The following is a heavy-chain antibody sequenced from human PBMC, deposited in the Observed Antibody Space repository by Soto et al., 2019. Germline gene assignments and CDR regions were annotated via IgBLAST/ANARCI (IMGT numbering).Heavy chain of an antibody. CDR3: ARGEEIAARPYYYYGMDV. D-gene: IGHD6-6*01. CDR1: GYTFTSYG. J-gene: IGHJ6*02. V-gene: IGHV1-18*01. Sequence: ASVKVSCKASGYTFTSYGISWVRQAPGQGLEWMGWISAYNGNTNYAQKLQGRVTMTTDTSTSTAYMELRSLRSDDTAVYYCARGEEIAARPYYYYGMDVWGQGTTVTVSS. CDR2: ISAYNGNT.